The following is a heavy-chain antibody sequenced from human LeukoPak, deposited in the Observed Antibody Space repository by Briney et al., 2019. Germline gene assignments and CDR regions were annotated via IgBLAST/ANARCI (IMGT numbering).Heavy chain of an antibody. CDR3: ARSSPELWFGELLTWYYYYGMDV. CDR1: GFSVSSYE. D-gene: IGHD3-10*01. Sequence: PGGSLRLSCAASGFSVSSYERNWVRQAPGKGLEWVSYISSSGSTIYYADSVKGRFTISRDNAKNSLYLQMNSLRAEDTAVYYCARSSPELWFGELLTWYYYYGMDVWGKGTTVTVSS. CDR2: ISSSGSTI. J-gene: IGHJ6*04. V-gene: IGHV3-48*03.